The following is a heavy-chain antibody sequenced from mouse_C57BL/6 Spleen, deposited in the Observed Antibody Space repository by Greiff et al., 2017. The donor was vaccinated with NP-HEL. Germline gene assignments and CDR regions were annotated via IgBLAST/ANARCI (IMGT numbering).Heavy chain of an antibody. V-gene: IGHV1-53*01. CDR3: ARGSYYYGSSLWYFDV. J-gene: IGHJ1*03. Sequence: VQLQQPGTELVKPGASVKLSCKASGYTFTSYWMHWVKQRPGQGLEWIGNINPSNGGTNYNEKFKSKATLTVDKSSSTAYMQLSSLTSEDSAVEYCARGSYYYGSSLWYFDVWGTGTTVTVAS. CDR2: INPSNGGT. D-gene: IGHD1-1*01. CDR1: GYTFTSYW.